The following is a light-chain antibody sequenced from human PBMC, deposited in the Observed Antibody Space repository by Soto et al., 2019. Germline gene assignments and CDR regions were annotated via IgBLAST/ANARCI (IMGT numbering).Light chain of an antibody. CDR2: SNI. CDR3: AAWDNSLNGRV. Sequence: QPVLTQPPSASGTPGQRVTISCSGSDSNSGSNYVYWYQQFPGTAPKLLIYSNIQRPSGVPARFSGSKSGTTAYLAISGLRSEDEADYHCAAWDNSLNGRVFGGGTKLTVL. V-gene: IGLV1-47*02. J-gene: IGLJ3*02. CDR1: DSNSGSNY.